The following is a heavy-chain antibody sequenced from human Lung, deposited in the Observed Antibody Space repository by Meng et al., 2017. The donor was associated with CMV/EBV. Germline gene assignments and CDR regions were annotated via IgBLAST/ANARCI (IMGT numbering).Heavy chain of an antibody. J-gene: IGHJ1*01. CDR2: IPHRGSS. Sequence: VPLADAGPALVKPPETLSLTCAVSGDSITNHNWWAWVRQPPGKGLEWIGEIPHRGSSAYNPSLKSRVSMSIDKSKNQFSLKLTSVTAADTAVYHCLRRSGGSVWGQGTLVTVSS. CDR1: GDSITNHNW. D-gene: IGHD3-10*01. CDR3: LRRSGGSV. V-gene: IGHV4-4*03.